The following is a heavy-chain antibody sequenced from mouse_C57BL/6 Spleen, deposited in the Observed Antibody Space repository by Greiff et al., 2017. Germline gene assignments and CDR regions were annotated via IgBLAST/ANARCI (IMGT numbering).Heavy chain of an antibody. CDR3: ARTSIYYGNPYAMDY. V-gene: IGHV1-85*01. J-gene: IGHJ4*01. Sequence: QVQLKQSGPELVKPGASVKLSCKASGYTFTSYDINWVKQRPGQGLEWIGWIYPRDGSTKYNEKFKGKATLTVDTSSSTAYMELHSLTSEDSSVYFCARTSIYYGNPYAMDYWGQGTSVTVSS. D-gene: IGHD2-1*01. CDR2: IYPRDGST. CDR1: GYTFTSYD.